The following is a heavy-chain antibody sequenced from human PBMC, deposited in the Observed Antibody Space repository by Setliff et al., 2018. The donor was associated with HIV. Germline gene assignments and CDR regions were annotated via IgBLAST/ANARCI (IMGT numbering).Heavy chain of an antibody. CDR2: IYYSGSA. V-gene: IGHV4-61*08. CDR3: ATFVPRTSASRPVDV. CDR1: GGSINSGASY. J-gene: IGHJ6*04. Sequence: SETLSLTCTVSGGSINSGASYWSWIRQHPGKGLECIGYIYYSGSANYNPSLKGRVTISVDTSKNQFSLELTSVTAADTAVYFCATFVPRTSASRPVDVWGEGTTVTVSS. D-gene: IGHD2-2*01.